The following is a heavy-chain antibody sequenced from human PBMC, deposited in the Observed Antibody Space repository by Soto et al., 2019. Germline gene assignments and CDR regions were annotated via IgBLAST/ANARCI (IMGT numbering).Heavy chain of an antibody. Sequence: GESLKISCKGSGYSFTSYWIGWVRQMPGKGLEWMGIIYPGDSDTRYSPSFQGQVTISADKSISTAYLQWSSLEASDTAMYYCATKIVDGGRQSYYFDYWGQGTLVTVSS. J-gene: IGHJ4*02. D-gene: IGHD2-15*01. CDR1: GYSFTSYW. CDR3: ATKIVDGGRQSYYFDY. V-gene: IGHV5-51*01. CDR2: IYPGDSDT.